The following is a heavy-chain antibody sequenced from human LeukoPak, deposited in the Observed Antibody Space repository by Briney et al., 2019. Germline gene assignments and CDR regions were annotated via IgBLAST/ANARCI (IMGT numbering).Heavy chain of an antibody. CDR3: VRDVQGDPIFFYYRDV. J-gene: IGHJ6*03. Sequence: PSETQSLTCSVSGGSISIKTYFWAWIRQTPGKGLDWIGNIYYSGSTYYNPSLKSRVTISVDTSKNQFSLKLRFVTAADTAVYYCVRDVQGDPIFFYYRDVWGKGTTVTVSS. D-gene: IGHD2-15*01. CDR2: IYYSGST. V-gene: IGHV4-39*07. CDR1: GGSISIKTYF.